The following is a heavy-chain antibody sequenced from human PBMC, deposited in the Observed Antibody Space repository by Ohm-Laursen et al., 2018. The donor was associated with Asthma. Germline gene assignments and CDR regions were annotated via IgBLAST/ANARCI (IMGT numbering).Heavy chain of an antibody. D-gene: IGHD1-26*01. J-gene: IGHJ4*02. Sequence: SDTLSLTCPVSGGSISSSSYYWGWIRQPPGKGLEWIGSIYYSGSTYYNPSLKSRVTISVDTSKNQFSLKLSSVAAADTAVYYCARGSWSTEHDYWGQGTLVTVSS. V-gene: IGHV4-39*07. CDR1: GGSISSSSYY. CDR3: ARGSWSTEHDY. CDR2: IYYSGST.